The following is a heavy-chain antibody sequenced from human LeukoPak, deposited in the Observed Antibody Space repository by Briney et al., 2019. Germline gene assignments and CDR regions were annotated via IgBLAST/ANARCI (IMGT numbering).Heavy chain of an antibody. V-gene: IGHV4-30-4*08. D-gene: IGHD3-22*01. CDR2: IYYSGTT. Sequence: PSETLSLTCDVSGDSIVSSDYSWSWIRQSPGKGLEWLGYIYYSGTTHYNPSLKSRVTISVDTSKNQFSLKLSFVTAADTAVYYCARQGPDYYDSSGYYGYWGQGTLVTVSS. J-gene: IGHJ4*02. CDR1: GDSIVSSDYS. CDR3: ARQGPDYYDSSGYYGY.